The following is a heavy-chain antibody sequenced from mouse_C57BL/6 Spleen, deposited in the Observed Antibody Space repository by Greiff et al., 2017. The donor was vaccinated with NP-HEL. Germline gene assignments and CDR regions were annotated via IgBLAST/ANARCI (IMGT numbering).Heavy chain of an antibody. D-gene: IGHD4-1*02. CDR1: GYTFTSYW. V-gene: IGHV1-64*01. CDR3: ARSPGNWYWYFDV. Sequence: VQLQQPGAELVKPGASVKLSCKASGYTFTSYWMHWVKQRPGQGLEWIGMIHPNSGSTNYNEKFKSKATLTVDKSSSTAYMQLSSLTSEDSAVYYCARSPGNWYWYFDVWGTGTTVTVSS. J-gene: IGHJ1*03. CDR2: IHPNSGST.